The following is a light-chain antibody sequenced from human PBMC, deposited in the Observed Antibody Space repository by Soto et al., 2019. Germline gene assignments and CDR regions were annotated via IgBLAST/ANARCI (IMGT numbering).Light chain of an antibody. Sequence: EIVLTQSPGTLSLSPGERATLSCRASQSVSSNYLAWYQQKPGQAPRLFIYGASNRATGIPDRFSGSGSGTDFTLTISRLESEDFAVYYCQYYGSSPFTFGPGTKVDIK. J-gene: IGKJ3*01. CDR1: QSVSSNY. V-gene: IGKV3-20*01. CDR3: QYYGSSPFT. CDR2: GAS.